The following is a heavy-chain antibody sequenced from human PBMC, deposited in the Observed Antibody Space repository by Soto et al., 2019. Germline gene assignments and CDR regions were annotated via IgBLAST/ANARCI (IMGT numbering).Heavy chain of an antibody. J-gene: IGHJ4*02. CDR2: INAGNGNT. CDR3: ATSYGSGSQAFDF. D-gene: IGHD3-10*01. CDR1: GYTFTSYA. Sequence: ASVKVSCKASGYTFTSYAMHWVRQAPGQRLEWMGWINAGNGNTKYSQKSQGRLTITADKSTSTAYMDLSGLKSEDTAMYYCATSYGSGSQAFDFWGQGALVTVSS. V-gene: IGHV1-3*01.